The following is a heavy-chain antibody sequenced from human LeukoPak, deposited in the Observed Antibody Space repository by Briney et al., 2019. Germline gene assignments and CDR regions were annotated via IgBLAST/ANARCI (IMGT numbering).Heavy chain of an antibody. V-gene: IGHV3-23*01. CDR2: ITDSGGST. CDR1: GFTFSSYA. Sequence: PGGSLRLSCAASGFTFSSYAMSWVRQAPGEGLEWVSAITDSGGSTYYSDSVKGRFTISRDNSKNTLYLQMNTLRAEDTAIYYCAKGSSGSRPYYFDYWGQGTLVIVSS. J-gene: IGHJ4*02. CDR3: AKGSSGSRPYYFDY. D-gene: IGHD3-22*01.